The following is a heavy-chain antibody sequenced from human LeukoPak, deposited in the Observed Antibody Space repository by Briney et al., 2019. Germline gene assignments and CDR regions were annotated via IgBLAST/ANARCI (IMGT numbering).Heavy chain of an antibody. D-gene: IGHD6-13*01. CDR3: AKDRTSCFEGRQQLVCGLADY. CDR1: GFTFSSYW. V-gene: IGHV3-7*01. Sequence: PGGSLRLPCAASGFTFSSYWMSWVRQAPGKGLEWVAKIKQDGSEKYYVDSVKGRFTISRDNAKNSLYLQMNSLRPEDTAVYYCAKDRTSCFEGRQQLVCGLADYWGQGTLVTVAS. CDR2: IKQDGSEK. J-gene: IGHJ4*02.